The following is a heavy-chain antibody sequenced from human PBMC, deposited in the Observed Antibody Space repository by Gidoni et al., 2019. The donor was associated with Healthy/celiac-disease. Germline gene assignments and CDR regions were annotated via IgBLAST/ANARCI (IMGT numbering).Heavy chain of an antibody. D-gene: IGHD3-10*01. CDR2: ISSSGSTI. Sequence: EVQLVESGGGLVQPGGSLRLSCAASGFTFSSYEMNWVRQAPGKGLEWVSYISSSGSTIYYADSVKGRFTISRDNAKNSLYLQMNSLRAEDTAVYYCARGAWFGDQYPYNWFDPWGQGTLVTVSS. J-gene: IGHJ5*02. V-gene: IGHV3-48*03. CDR3: ARGAWFGDQYPYNWFDP. CDR1: GFTFSSYE.